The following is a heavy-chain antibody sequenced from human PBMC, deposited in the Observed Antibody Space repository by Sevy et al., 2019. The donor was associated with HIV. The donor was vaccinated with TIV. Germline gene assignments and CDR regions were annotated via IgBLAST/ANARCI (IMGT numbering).Heavy chain of an antibody. J-gene: IGHJ6*02. Sequence: GGSLRLSCAASGFPFNDHALHWVRQVPGKGLEWVSGISWNSRNVGYADSVKGRFTISSDNANHFLYLEMNSLRTEETAFYYCAKDINRGCDGINCYPYYYYFYGLDVWGQGTTVTVSS. D-gene: IGHD2-21*01. CDR2: ISWNSRNV. V-gene: IGHV3-9*01. CDR1: GFPFNDHA. CDR3: AKDINRGCDGINCYPYYYYFYGLDV.